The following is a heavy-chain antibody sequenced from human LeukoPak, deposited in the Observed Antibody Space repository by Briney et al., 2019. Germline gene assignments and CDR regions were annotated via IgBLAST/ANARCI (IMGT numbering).Heavy chain of an antibody. V-gene: IGHV3-23*01. CDR3: AKGRITMVRGAIDY. CDR1: GFTFSSYA. J-gene: IGHJ4*02. CDR2: ISGSGGST. Sequence: GGSLRLSCAASGFTFSSYAMSWVRQAPGKGLEWVSSISGSGGSTYYAGSVKGRFTTSRDNSKNTLYLQMISLRAEDTAIYYCAKGRITMVRGAIDYWGQGTLVTVSS. D-gene: IGHD3-10*01.